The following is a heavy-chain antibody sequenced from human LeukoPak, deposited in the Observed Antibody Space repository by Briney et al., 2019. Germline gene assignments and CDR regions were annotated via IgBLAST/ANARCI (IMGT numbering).Heavy chain of an antibody. CDR1: GYTFTGYY. D-gene: IGHD2-21*02. Sequence: ASVKVSCKASGYTFTGYYMHWVRQAPGQGLEWMGWINPNSGGTNSAQKFQGRVTMTRDTPISTAYMELSRLRSDDTAVYYCARDHCSDNDCYEHYYYGMDVWGQGTTVTVSS. CDR2: INPNSGGT. V-gene: IGHV1-2*02. CDR3: ARDHCSDNDCYEHYYYGMDV. J-gene: IGHJ6*02.